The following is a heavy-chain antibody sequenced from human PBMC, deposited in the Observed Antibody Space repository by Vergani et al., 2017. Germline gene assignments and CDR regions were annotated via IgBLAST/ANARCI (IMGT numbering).Heavy chain of an antibody. CDR3: TRQPQEGASGPPSVPP. Sequence: QLQLQESGPGLVKPSETLSLTCTVSGGSISSSSYYWGWIRQPPGKGLEWIGSIYHSGSTHYNPSLKSRVTISVDTSKNDFSLKVTSVTAADTAVYYCTRQPQEGASGPPSVPPWGQGISVIVSS. D-gene: IGHD5-12*01. CDR1: GGSISSSSYY. J-gene: IGHJ4*02. V-gene: IGHV4-39*01. CDR2: IYHSGST.